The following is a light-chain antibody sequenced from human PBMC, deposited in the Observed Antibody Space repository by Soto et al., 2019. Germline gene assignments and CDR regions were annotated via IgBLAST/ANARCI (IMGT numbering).Light chain of an antibody. CDR2: RDT. J-gene: IGLJ2*01. CDR3: QVWDSSTGVV. V-gene: IGLV3-9*01. Sequence: SYELTQPPSVSVALGQSARITCGGDFIGTKNVHWYRQKPGQAPVLAIHRDTNRPSGIPERISGSNSGNTATLTISRAQVGDEADYYCQVWDSSTGVVFGGGTKLTVL. CDR1: FIGTKN.